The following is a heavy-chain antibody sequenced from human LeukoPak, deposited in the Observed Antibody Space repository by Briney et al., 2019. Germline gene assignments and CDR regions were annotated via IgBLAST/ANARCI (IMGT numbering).Heavy chain of an antibody. CDR3: ARSGYNRFDY. V-gene: IGHV3-23*01. CDR2: ITGSGSST. J-gene: IGHJ4*02. CDR1: GITFSNYG. D-gene: IGHD5-24*01. Sequence: GGSLRLSCVVSGITFSNYGMNWARQAPGKGLEWVSGITGSGSSTYYADSVKGRFTISRDNSKNTLYLQMNSLRAEDTAVYYCARSGYNRFDYWGQGTLVTVSS.